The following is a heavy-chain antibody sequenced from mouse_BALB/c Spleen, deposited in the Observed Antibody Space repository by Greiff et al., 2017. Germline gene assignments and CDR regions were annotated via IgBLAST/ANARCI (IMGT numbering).Heavy chain of an antibody. V-gene: IGHV5-15*02. D-gene: IGHD3-1*01. CDR1: GFTFSDYG. CDR2: ISNLAYSI. J-gene: IGHJ4*01. Sequence: EVQGVESGGGLVQPGGSRKLSCAASGFTFSDYGMAWVRQAPGKGPEWVAFISNLAYSIYYADTVTGRFTISIENAKNTLYLEMSSLRSEDTAMYYCARGGNSGSLYAMDYWGQGTSVTVSS. CDR3: ARGGNSGSLYAMDY.